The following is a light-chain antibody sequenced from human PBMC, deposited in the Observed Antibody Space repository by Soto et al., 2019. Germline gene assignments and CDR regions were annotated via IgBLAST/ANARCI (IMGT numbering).Light chain of an antibody. Sequence: EIQMTQSPSTLSASVGDRVTLTCRASQSISGWLAWYQQKPGQAPQLLIFGASTLEGGVPSRFSGSGFGTEFTLSISSLQPDDFATYYCQQYKSYSRTFGQGTRVEIK. J-gene: IGKJ1*01. V-gene: IGKV1-5*01. CDR3: QQYKSYSRT. CDR2: GAS. CDR1: QSISGW.